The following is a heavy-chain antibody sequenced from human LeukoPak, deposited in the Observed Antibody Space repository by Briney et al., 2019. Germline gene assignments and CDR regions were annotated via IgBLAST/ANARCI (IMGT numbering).Heavy chain of an antibody. CDR1: GYAFTSYH. CDR3: ARSDYNDYRGLGF. V-gene: IGHV1-46*01. D-gene: IGHD4-11*01. CDR2: IIPSSGST. J-gene: IGHJ4*02. Sequence: ASVKVSCKAFGYAFTSYHIHWIRQAPGQGLGWMGIIIPSSGSTTYAQKFQGRVTMTRDTSTKTVYMELSSLTSDDTAVYFCARSDYNDYRGLGFWGQGTPVTVS.